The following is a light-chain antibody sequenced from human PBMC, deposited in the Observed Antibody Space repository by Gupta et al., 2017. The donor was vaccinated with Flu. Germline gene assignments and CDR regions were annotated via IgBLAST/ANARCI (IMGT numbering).Light chain of an antibody. Sequence: EIVLTQSPGSLSLSPGGRATLSCRASQSVSSGYLAWYQQKPGQAPRLHIYGASSRATGIPDRFSGSGSGTDFTLTISGLEPEDFAVYYCQHYGDSPPYTFGQGTKLEIK. CDR3: QHYGDSPPYT. J-gene: IGKJ2*01. CDR1: QSVSSGY. CDR2: GAS. V-gene: IGKV3-20*01.